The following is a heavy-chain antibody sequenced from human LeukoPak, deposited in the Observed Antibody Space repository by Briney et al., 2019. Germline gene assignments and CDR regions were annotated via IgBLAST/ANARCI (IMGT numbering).Heavy chain of an antibody. Sequence: SETLSLTCTVSGGSISSYYWSWIRQPPGKGLEYIGYIYYSGSTNYNPSLKSRGTLSVDTSKNQFTLELSSVTAADTAVYYCAREVVSAHIAAAGSGYYYYMDVWGKGTTVTVSS. V-gene: IGHV4-59*01. J-gene: IGHJ6*03. D-gene: IGHD6-13*01. CDR1: GGSISSYY. CDR3: AREVVSAHIAAAGSGYYYYMDV. CDR2: IYYSGST.